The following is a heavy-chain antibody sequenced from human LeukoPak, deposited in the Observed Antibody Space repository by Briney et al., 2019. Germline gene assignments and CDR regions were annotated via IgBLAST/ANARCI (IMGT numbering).Heavy chain of an antibody. V-gene: IGHV4-39*07. CDR2: INHSGST. CDR3: ARAGGEH. CDR1: GGSISSSSYY. D-gene: IGHD3-10*01. J-gene: IGHJ1*01. Sequence: SETLSLTCTVSGGSISSSSYYWGWIRQPPGKGLEWIGEINHSGSTNYNPSLKSRVTISVDASKNQFSLKLSSVTAADTAVYYCARAGGEHWGQGTLVAVSS.